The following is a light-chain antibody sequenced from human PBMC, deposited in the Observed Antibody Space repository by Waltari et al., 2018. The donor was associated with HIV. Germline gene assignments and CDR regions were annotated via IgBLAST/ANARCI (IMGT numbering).Light chain of an antibody. CDR3: GADHGSGSNWV. CDR1: RGHSHYK. J-gene: IGLJ2*01. Sequence: QPVLTHPPSASASLGASVTLTCTLSRGHSHYKVDWYQQRPGKGPRFVMRVGTGGIVGSKGDGIPDRFSVLGSGLNRYLTINNIQEEDESDYYCGADHGSGSNWVFGGGTKLTVL. V-gene: IGLV9-49*01. CDR2: VGTGGIVG.